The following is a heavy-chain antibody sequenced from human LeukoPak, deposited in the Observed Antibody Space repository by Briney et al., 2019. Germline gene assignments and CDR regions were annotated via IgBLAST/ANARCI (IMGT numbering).Heavy chain of an antibody. D-gene: IGHD3-22*01. CDR1: GYSFTSYW. Sequence: GESLKISCKGSGYSFTSYWIGWVRQMPGKGLEWMGIIYPGDSDTRYSPSFQGRVTISADKSISTAYLQWSSLKASDTAMYYCARSYYDSSGWYSYFDYWGQGTLVTVSS. V-gene: IGHV5-51*01. CDR3: ARSYYDSSGWYSYFDY. CDR2: IYPGDSDT. J-gene: IGHJ4*02.